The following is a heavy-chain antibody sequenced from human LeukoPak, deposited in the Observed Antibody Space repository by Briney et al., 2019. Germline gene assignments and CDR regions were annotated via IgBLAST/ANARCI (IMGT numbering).Heavy chain of an antibody. CDR1: GFTFSSYA. CDR3: ASGRDGYNWEFDY. CDR2: ISYDGSNK. D-gene: IGHD5-24*01. J-gene: IGHJ4*02. V-gene: IGHV3-30-3*01. Sequence: GGSLRLSCAASGFTFSSYAMHWVRQAPGKGLEWVAVISYDGSNKYYADSVKGRFTISRDNSKNTLYLQMNSLRAEDTAVYYCASGRDGYNWEFDYWGQGTLVTVSS.